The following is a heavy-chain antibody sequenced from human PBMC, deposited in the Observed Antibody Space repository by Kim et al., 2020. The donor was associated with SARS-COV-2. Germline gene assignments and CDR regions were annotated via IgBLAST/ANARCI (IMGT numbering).Heavy chain of an antibody. CDR3: ARLAYSSSWYRIDY. J-gene: IGHJ4*02. V-gene: IGHV4-39*01. D-gene: IGHD6-13*01. Sequence: PSLQSRVTISVDMSKDQFSLKLTSVTAADTAVYYCARLAYSSSWYRIDYWGQGTLVTVSS.